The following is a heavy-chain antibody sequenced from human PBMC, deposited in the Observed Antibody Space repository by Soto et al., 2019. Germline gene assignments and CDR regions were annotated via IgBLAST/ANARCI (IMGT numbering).Heavy chain of an antibody. CDR1: GGTFSSYA. V-gene: IGHV1-69*05. Sequence: EASVKVSCKASGGTFSSYAISWVRQAPGQGLEWMGGIIPTFGTANYAQKFQGRVTMTTDTSTSTAYMELRSLRSDDTAVYYCARDGKITMVRGVSYYYGMDVWGQGTTVTAP. J-gene: IGHJ6*02. D-gene: IGHD3-10*01. CDR2: IIPTFGTA. CDR3: ARDGKITMVRGVSYYYGMDV.